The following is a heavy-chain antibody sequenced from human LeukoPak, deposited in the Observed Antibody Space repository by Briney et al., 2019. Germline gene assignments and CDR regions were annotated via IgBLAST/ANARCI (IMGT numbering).Heavy chain of an antibody. CDR3: ARAGAAVTSHFDS. CDR1: GYTFTSYG. CDR2: ISAYNGNT. J-gene: IGHJ4*02. V-gene: IGHV1-18*01. Sequence: ASVKVSCKASGYTFTSYGISRVRQAPGQGLEWMGWISAYNGNTNYAQKLQGRVTMTTDTSTRTAYMELRSLRSDDTAVYSCARAGAAVTSHFDSWGQGTLVTVSS. D-gene: IGHD1-26*01.